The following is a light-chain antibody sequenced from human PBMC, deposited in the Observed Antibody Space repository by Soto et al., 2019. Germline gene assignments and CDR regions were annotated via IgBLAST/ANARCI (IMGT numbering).Light chain of an antibody. J-gene: IGKJ4*01. CDR1: QSVSSSY. Sequence: EVVFTQPPGTLSLSPGQRATLSCRARQSVSSSYLAWYQQKPGQAPRLLIYGASSRATGIPDRFSGSGSGTDFTLTISRLEPEDFAVYYCQQYGSSPLTFGGGTKVDIK. CDR2: GAS. CDR3: QQYGSSPLT. V-gene: IGKV3-20*01.